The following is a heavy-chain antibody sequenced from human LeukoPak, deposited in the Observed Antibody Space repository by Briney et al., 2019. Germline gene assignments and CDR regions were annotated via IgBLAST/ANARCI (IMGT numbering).Heavy chain of an antibody. Sequence: SETLSLTRTVSGGSISSYYWSWIRQPPGKGLEWIGYIYYSGSTNYNPSLKSRVTISVDTSKNQFSLKLSSVTAADTAVYYCARYYYGMDVWGQGTTVTVSS. CDR1: GGSISSYY. J-gene: IGHJ6*02. CDR3: ARYYYGMDV. CDR2: IYYSGST. V-gene: IGHV4-59*08.